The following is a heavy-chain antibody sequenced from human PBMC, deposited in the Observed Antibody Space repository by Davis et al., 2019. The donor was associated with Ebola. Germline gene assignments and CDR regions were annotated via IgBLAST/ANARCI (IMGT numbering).Heavy chain of an antibody. CDR3: SREMVDYDRRGYYLGGNDY. J-gene: IGHJ4*02. CDR1: GYTFTGYY. D-gene: IGHD3-22*01. V-gene: IGHV1-18*04. Sequence: ASVKVSCKASGYTFTGYYIHWVRQAPGQGLEWMGWISAYNGKTNYVQNLQGRVTMTTDTSTNTAYMELRSLRSDDTAVYYCSREMVDYDRRGYYLGGNDYWGQGTLVTVSS. CDR2: ISAYNGKT.